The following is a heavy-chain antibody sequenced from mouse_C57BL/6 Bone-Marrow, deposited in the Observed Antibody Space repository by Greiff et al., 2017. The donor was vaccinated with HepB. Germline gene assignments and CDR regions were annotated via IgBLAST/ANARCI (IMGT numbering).Heavy chain of an antibody. CDR3: TRIYYYGSSPHWYFDV. V-gene: IGHV6-6*01. CDR2: IRNKANNHAT. J-gene: IGHJ1*03. Sequence: EVKLVESGGGLVQPGGSMKLSCAASGFTFSDAWMDWVRQSPEKGLEWVAEIRNKANNHATYYAESVKGRFTISRDDSKSSVYLQMNSLRAEDTGIYYCTRIYYYGSSPHWYFDVWGTGTTVTVSS. D-gene: IGHD1-1*01. CDR1: GFTFSDAW.